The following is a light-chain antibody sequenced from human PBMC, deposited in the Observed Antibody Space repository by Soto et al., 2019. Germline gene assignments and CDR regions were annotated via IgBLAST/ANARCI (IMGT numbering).Light chain of an antibody. CDR1: QSVDSN. V-gene: IGKV3-15*01. CDR2: YAS. Sequence: EIVMTQSPVTLSVSPGEGVTLSCRASQSVDSNLAWYPQKPGQAPRLLIYYASASSTDIPASFSGSGSGTDFTLNISRIQTEDFAVYYCRQYNNWPLTFGGGTKVQIK. J-gene: IGKJ4*01. CDR3: RQYNNWPLT.